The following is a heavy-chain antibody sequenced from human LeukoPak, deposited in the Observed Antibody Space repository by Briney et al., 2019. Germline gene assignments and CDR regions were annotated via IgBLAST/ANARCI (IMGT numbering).Heavy chain of an antibody. CDR2: IGAYNGNT. Sequence: GASVKVSCKASGYTFTSYGISWVRQAPGQGLEWMGWIGAYNGNTNYAQKLQGRVTMTTDTSTSTAYMELRSLRSDDTAVYYCARDQGITMVRGVIKDDFDYWGQGTLVTVSS. V-gene: IGHV1-18*01. CDR3: ARDQGITMVRGVIKDDFDY. J-gene: IGHJ4*02. CDR1: GYTFTSYG. D-gene: IGHD3-10*01.